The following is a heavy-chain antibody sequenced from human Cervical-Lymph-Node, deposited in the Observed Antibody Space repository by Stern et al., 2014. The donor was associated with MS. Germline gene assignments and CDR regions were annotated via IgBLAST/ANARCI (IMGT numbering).Heavy chain of an antibody. CDR1: GFIFSSYG. CDR2: ISYDGSNK. D-gene: IGHD1-7*01. Sequence: VQLVESGGGVVQPGRSLRLSCAASGFIFSSYGMHWVRQAPGKGLEWVAVISYDGSNKYYADSVKGRFTISRDNSKNTLYLQMDSLRADDTAVYYCASPLELLDSGWSDPWGQGTLVTVSS. CDR3: ASPLELLDSGWSDP. V-gene: IGHV3-30*03. J-gene: IGHJ5*02.